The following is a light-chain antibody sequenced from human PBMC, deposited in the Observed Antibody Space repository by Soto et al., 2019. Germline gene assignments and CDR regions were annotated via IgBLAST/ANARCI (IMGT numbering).Light chain of an antibody. CDR2: GAS. CDR1: QSVSSN. V-gene: IGKV3-20*01. CDR3: QQYCSSGT. Sequence: TQSPATVSVRPGERATLSCRASQSVSSNLAWYQQKPGQAPRLLIYGASNRATGIPDRFSGSGSGTDFTLTISRLEPEDFAVYYCQQYCSSGTFCQGTKVDNK. J-gene: IGKJ1*01.